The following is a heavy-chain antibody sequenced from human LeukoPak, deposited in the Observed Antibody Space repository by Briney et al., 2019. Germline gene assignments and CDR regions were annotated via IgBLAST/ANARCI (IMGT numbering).Heavy chain of an antibody. CDR1: GFTFSDYE. J-gene: IGHJ3*02. CDR2: ITGSGGII. V-gene: IGHV3-48*03. D-gene: IGHD3-22*01. Sequence: GGSLRLSCAGSGFTFSDYEMNWVRQAPGKGLEWVSYITGSGGIIYYADSVKGRFTISRDNAKNSLYLHMNSLRDEDTAVYYCARGGNIGYDYNAFDIWGQGTMVTVSS. CDR3: ARGGNIGYDYNAFDI.